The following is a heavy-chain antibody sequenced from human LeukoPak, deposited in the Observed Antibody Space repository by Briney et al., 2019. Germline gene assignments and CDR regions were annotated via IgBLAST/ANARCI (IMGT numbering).Heavy chain of an antibody. Sequence: PSETLSLTCTVSGGSISSSSYYWGWIRQPPGKGLEWIGSIYYSGSTYYNPSLKSRVTISVDTSKNQFSLKLSSVTAADTAVYYCARPFSGELRGGDYWGQGTLVTVSS. V-gene: IGHV4-39*07. CDR1: GGSISSSSYY. J-gene: IGHJ4*02. D-gene: IGHD1-26*01. CDR2: IYYSGST. CDR3: ARPFSGELRGGDY.